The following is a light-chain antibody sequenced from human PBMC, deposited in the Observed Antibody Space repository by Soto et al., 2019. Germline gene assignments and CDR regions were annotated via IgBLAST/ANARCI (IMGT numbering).Light chain of an antibody. CDR3: QQYNSFWT. V-gene: IGKV1-5*01. CDR1: QSISSW. CDR2: DAS. J-gene: IGKJ1*01. Sequence: DIQMTQSPTTLSASVGDRVTITCRASQSISSWLAWYQQKPGKAPKLLTYDASYLERGVPSRFSGSGSGTEFTLTISDLQPDDLATYYCQQYNSFWTFGQGTKVDIK.